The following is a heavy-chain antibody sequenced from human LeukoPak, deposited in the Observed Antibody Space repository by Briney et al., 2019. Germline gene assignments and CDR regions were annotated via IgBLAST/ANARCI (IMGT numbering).Heavy chain of an antibody. CDR1: GYTFTGYY. D-gene: IGHD3-22*01. V-gene: IGHV1-2*02. J-gene: IGHJ4*02. Sequence: ASVKVSCKASGYTFTGYYMHWVRQAPGQGLEWMGWINPNSGGTNYAQKFQGRVTMTRDTSISTAYMELSRLRSDDTAVYYCARDLLVTYYYDSSGYFPPDYWGQGTLVTVSS. CDR3: ARDLLVTYYYDSSGYFPPDY. CDR2: INPNSGGT.